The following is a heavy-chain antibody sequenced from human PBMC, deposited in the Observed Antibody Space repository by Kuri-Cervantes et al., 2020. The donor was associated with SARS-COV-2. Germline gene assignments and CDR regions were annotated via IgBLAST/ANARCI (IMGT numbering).Heavy chain of an antibody. J-gene: IGHJ6*04. CDR3: ARPGGFLDV. CDR2: INPDGST. V-gene: IGHV4-34*01. CDR1: GGSFNDYY. Sequence: ESLKISCAVYGGSFNDYYWTWIRQRPGKGLEWIGEINPDGSTNYNPSLKSRVTISVDTSKNQFSLKLSSVTAADTAVYYCARPGGFLDVWGKGTTVTVSS. D-gene: IGHD4-23*01.